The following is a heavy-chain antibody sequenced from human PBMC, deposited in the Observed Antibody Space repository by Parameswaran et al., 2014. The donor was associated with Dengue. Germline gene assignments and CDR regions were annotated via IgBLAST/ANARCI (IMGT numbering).Heavy chain of an antibody. CDR2: INHSGST. V-gene: IGHV4-34*01. J-gene: IGHJ6*03. Sequence: WIRQPQEGLEWIGEINHSGSTNYNPSLKSRVTISVDTSKNQFSLKLSSVTAADTAVYYCARGAVVVKYYYYYYMDVWGKGTTVTVSS. D-gene: IGHD3-22*01. CDR3: ARGAVVVKYYYYYYMDV.